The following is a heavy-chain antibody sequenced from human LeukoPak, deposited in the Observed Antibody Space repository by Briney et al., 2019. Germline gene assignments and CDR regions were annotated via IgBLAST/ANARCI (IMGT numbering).Heavy chain of an antibody. V-gene: IGHV5-10-1*01. Sequence: GGALQISCKGSGYSFTSYWISGGRQMPGKGLEWMGRIDPSDSYTSYSPSFQGHVTISVDKSMSTSYLQWSSLKASHPAMYYCARHQGFGESAFIYWGQGTLVTVSS. CDR2: IDPSDSYT. J-gene: IGHJ4*02. D-gene: IGHD3-10*01. CDR3: ARHQGFGESAFIY. CDR1: GYSFTSYW.